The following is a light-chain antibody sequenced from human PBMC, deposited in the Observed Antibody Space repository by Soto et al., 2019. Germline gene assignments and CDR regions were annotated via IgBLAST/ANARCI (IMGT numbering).Light chain of an antibody. CDR3: QQYGSTPPT. CDR2: DAS. V-gene: IGKV3-20*01. CDR1: QSVSNNF. Sequence: EIVLTQSPGTLSLSPGERATLSCRASQSVSNNFLAWYQQKPGQPPRLLISDASSRATGIPDRFSGSGSGKDFTLTISRLEPEDFAVYYCQQYGSTPPTFGQGTKVEI. J-gene: IGKJ1*01.